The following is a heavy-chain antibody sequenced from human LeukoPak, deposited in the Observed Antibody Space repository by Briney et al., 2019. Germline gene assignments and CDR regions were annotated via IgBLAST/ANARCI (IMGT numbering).Heavy chain of an antibody. CDR3: ASFEDGYLYNWFDP. Sequence: GGSLRPSCAASGFSFSFYAMTWVRQAPGKGLEWVAGIGSSGDNTYYADSVKGRFTISRDNSKNTVFLQMNSLRAADTAVYCCASFEDGYLYNWFDPWGQGTLVTVSS. V-gene: IGHV3-23*01. D-gene: IGHD5-18*01. CDR2: IGSSGDNT. CDR1: GFSFSFYA. J-gene: IGHJ5*02.